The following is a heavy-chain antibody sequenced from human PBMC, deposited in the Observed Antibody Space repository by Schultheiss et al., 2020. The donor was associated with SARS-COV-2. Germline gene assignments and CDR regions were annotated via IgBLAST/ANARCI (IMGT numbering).Heavy chain of an antibody. D-gene: IGHD2-2*01. CDR1: GGSISSGGYY. CDR2: IYYSGST. Sequence: SETLSLTCTVSGGSISSGGYYWSWIRQPPGKGLEWIGYIYYSGSTNYNPSLKSRVTISVDTSKNQFSLKLSSVTAADTAVYYCARTSRINYGMDVWGQGTTVTVSS. J-gene: IGHJ6*02. CDR3: ARTSRINYGMDV. V-gene: IGHV4-61*08.